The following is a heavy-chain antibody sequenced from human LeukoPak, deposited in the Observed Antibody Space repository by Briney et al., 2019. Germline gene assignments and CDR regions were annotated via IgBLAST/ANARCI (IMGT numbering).Heavy chain of an antibody. CDR1: GDSIISGSNY. CDR3: ATYSSPPRHWFDP. V-gene: IGHV4-39*07. D-gene: IGHD6-13*01. Sequence: SSETLSLTCTVSGDSIISGSNYWGWIRQPPGRGLEWIGSIYYSGNIYYNPSLKSRVTISVDTSNNEFSLRLTSVTAADTAVYYCATYSSPPRHWFDPWGQGTLVTVSS. J-gene: IGHJ5*02. CDR2: IYYSGNI.